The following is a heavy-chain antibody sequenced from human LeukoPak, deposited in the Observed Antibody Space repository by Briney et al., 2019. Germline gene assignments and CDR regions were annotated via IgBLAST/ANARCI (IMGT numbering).Heavy chain of an antibody. CDR3: ARDRDGDRPDAFDI. Sequence: PSETLSLTCTVSGGSISSGGYYWSWIRQPPGKGLEWIGYIYHSGSTYYNPSLKSRVTISVDRSKNQFSLKLSSVTAADTAVYYCARDRDGDRPDAFDIWGQGTMVTVSS. V-gene: IGHV4-30-2*01. J-gene: IGHJ3*02. CDR1: GGSISSGGYY. CDR2: IYHSGST. D-gene: IGHD2-21*02.